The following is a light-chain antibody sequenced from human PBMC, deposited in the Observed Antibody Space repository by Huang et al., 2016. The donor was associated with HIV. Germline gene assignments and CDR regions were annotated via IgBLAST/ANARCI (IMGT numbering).Light chain of an antibody. Sequence: DIQMTQSPSSLSASVGDRVTITCRASQSISSYLLWYQQRPGKAPKLLIFGASSLQSGVPSRFRGSGSGTDFTLTISSLQPEDFATYYCQQSYSYPRTFGQGTKVEI. V-gene: IGKV1-39*01. J-gene: IGKJ1*01. CDR2: GAS. CDR3: QQSYSYPRT. CDR1: QSISSY.